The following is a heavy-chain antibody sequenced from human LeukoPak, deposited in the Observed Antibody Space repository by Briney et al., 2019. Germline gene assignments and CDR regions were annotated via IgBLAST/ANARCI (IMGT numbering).Heavy chain of an antibody. D-gene: IGHD3-22*01. V-gene: IGHV4-4*02. CDR3: AREYYYDSSRPLRAHWYFDL. CDR1: GGSISSSNW. CDR2: IYHCGSN. Sequence: PSETLSLTCAVCGGSISSSNWWSWVRQPPGKGLEWIGEIYHCGSNNYHPSLKRRVIILVDKSKNRLSLKLASVTAADSALYFCAREYYYDSSRPLRAHWYFDLWGRGTLVTVSS. J-gene: IGHJ2*01.